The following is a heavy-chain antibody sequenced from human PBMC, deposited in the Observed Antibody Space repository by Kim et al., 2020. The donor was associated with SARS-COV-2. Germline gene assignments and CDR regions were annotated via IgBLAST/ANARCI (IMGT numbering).Heavy chain of an antibody. D-gene: IGHD3-3*01. CDR1: GYTFTSYD. J-gene: IGHJ6*03. CDR2: MNPNSGNT. Sequence: ASVKVSCKASGYTFTSYDINWVRQATGQGLEWMGWMNPNSGNTGYAQKFQGRVTMTRNTSISTAYMELSSLRSEDTAVYYCARGRSNDFWRGYYSYYYYYMDVWGKGTTVTVSS. V-gene: IGHV1-8*01. CDR3: ARGRSNDFWRGYYSYYYYYMDV.